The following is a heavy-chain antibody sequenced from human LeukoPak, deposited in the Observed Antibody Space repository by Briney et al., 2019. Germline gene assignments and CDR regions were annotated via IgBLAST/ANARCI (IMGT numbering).Heavy chain of an antibody. D-gene: IGHD6-19*01. CDR1: GGTFSSYA. V-gene: IGHV1-69*13. Sequence: SVKVSCKASGGTFSSYAISWVRQAPGQGLEWMGGIIPIFGTANYAQKFQGRVTTTADESTSTAYMELSSLRSEDTAVYYCATSQNETRYSSGWSYYFDYWGQGTLVTVSS. CDR2: IIPIFGTA. CDR3: ATSQNETRYSSGWSYYFDY. J-gene: IGHJ4*02.